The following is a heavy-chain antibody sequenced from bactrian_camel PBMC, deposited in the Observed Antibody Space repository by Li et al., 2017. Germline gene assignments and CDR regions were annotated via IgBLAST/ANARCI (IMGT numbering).Heavy chain of an antibody. CDR1: GFPMSSYC. CDR3: AAGLVAGHVY. V-gene: IGHV3S60*01. J-gene: IGHJ4*01. Sequence: HVQLVESGGGSVQSGGSLRLSCAASGFPMSSYCMGWFRQAPGKEREGVSCISWSGSTTIYADSVKGRFTISRDNDKSTLILHMNSLAIEDTAVYYCAAGLVAGHVYWGQGTQVTVS. CDR2: ISWSGSTT. D-gene: IGHD1*01.